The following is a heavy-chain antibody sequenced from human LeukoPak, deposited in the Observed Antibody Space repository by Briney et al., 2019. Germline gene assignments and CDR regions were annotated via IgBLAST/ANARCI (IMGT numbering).Heavy chain of an antibody. CDR2: IYYSGST. Sequence: PSETLSLTCTVSGGSISSSSYYWGWIRQPPGKGLEWIGSIYYSGSTYYNPSLKSRVTISVDTSKNQFSLKLSSVTAADTAVYYCARAIQGFDYWGQGTLVTVSS. D-gene: IGHD2-2*02. V-gene: IGHV4-39*07. CDR3: ARAIQGFDY. CDR1: GGSISSSSYY. J-gene: IGHJ4*02.